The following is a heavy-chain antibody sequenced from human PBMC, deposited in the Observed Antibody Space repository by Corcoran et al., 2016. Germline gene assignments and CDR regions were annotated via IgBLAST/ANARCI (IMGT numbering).Heavy chain of an antibody. V-gene: IGHV3-53*01. CDR2: IYSGGST. CDR1: GFTVSSNY. D-gene: IGHD6-19*01. Sequence: EVQLVESGGGLIQPGGSLRLSCAASGFTVSSNYMSWVRQAPGKGLEWVSVIYSGGSTYYADSVKGRFTISRDNTKNTLYLQMNSLRAEDTALYYCARDDLVELGGTVDYYYGMDVWGQGTTVTVSS. CDR3: ARDDLVELGGTVDYYYGMDV. J-gene: IGHJ6*02.